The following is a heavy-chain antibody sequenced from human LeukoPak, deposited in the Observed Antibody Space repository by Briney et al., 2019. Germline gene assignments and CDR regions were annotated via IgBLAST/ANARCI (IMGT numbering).Heavy chain of an antibody. D-gene: IGHD6-6*01. CDR2: IYYSGST. Sequence: SETLSLTCTVSGGSISSGDYYWSWIRQPPGKGLEWIGYIYYSGSTYYNPSLKSRVTISVDTSKNQFSLKLSSVTAADTAVYYCARAPRSIAARPPDYWGQGTLVTVSS. J-gene: IGHJ4*02. V-gene: IGHV4-30-4*08. CDR1: GGSISSGDYY. CDR3: ARAPRSIAARPPDY.